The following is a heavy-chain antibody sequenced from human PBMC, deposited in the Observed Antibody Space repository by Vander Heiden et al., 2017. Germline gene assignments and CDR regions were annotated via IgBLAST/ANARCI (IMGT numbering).Heavy chain of an antibody. D-gene: IGHD2-21*02. Sequence: EVQLVQSGAEVKKPGESLKIPCQGSGYRFTSFWIGWVRQMPGKGLEWMGIIYPGDSDTRYSPPFQGQVTISADESISTDYLKWSSLTAWATAMYYCARRLRGVVTDYYAFDIWGQWTMVTVS. CDR1: GYRFTSFW. CDR3: ARRLRGVVTDYYAFDI. J-gene: IGHJ3*02. CDR2: IYPGDSDT. V-gene: IGHV5-51*01.